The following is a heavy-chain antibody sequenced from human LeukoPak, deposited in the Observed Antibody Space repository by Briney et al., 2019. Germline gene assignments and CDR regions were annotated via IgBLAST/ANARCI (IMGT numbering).Heavy chain of an antibody. CDR2: IYYSGST. D-gene: IGHD2-21*01. CDR3: ARHTRVEHIVVSGTFDY. CDR1: GGSISSSSYY. J-gene: IGHJ4*02. Sequence: SETLSLTCTVSGGSISSSSYYWGWLRQPPGKGLEWFGSIYYSGSTYYNPSLKSRVTISVDTSKNQFSLKLSSVTAADTAVYYCARHTRVEHIVVSGTFDYWGQGTLVTVSS. V-gene: IGHV4-39*01.